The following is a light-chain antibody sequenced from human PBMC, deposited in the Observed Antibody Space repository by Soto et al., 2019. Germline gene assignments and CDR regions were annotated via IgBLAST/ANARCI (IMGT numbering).Light chain of an antibody. J-gene: IGKJ4*01. Sequence: EIVLTQSPGTLSLAPEERATLSCTASQSVSSNYLAWYQQSNGQAPRLFIYGASSRATGIPDRFSGSGYGTDFNLTISRLETEDFAMYYCHQYGSSPLTFGGGTKVDIK. CDR1: QSVSSNY. CDR3: HQYGSSPLT. CDR2: GAS. V-gene: IGKV3-20*01.